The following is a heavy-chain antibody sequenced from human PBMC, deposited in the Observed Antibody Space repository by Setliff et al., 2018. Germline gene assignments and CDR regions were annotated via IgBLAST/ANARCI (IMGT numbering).Heavy chain of an antibody. CDR3: SRDLQGSGDYVVDY. CDR2: IKKDGSIN. Sequence: GESLKLSCAASGFTFRSYWMSWVRQAPGKGLEWVANIKKDGSINYYLDSVRGRFTISRDNAENSLTLQMNSLRVEDTAVYYCSRDLQGSGDYVVDYWGQGTLVTVSS. D-gene: IGHD4-17*01. J-gene: IGHJ4*02. CDR1: GFTFRSYW. V-gene: IGHV3-7*01.